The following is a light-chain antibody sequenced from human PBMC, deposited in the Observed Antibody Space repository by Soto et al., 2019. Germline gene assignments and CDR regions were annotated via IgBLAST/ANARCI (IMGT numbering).Light chain of an antibody. V-gene: IGLV1-44*01. Sequence: QSVLTQPPSASGTPGQRVTISCSGSSSNLGSNTVNWYQQLPGTAPKLLSYNNNQRPSGVPDRFSGSKSGTSASLAVSGLQSEDEADYYCASWDDSLNGLNIGGGTKLTVL. CDR3: ASWDDSLNGLN. CDR2: NNN. CDR1: SSNLGSNT. J-gene: IGLJ2*01.